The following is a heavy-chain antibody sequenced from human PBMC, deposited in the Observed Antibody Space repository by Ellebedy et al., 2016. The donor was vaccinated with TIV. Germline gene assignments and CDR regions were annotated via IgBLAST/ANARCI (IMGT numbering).Heavy chain of an antibody. CDR2: IWHTGTS. J-gene: IGHJ3*02. D-gene: IGHD3-16*01. CDR1: GGSISSSSFN. Sequence: MPSETLSLTCTVSGGSISSSSFNWGWIRQPPGKGLEWIGTIWHTGTSWYNTSLESRLTVSVDTSKNQFSMKLSSLSAADTALYYCVRGGGNAFDIWGQGTKATVSS. CDR3: VRGGGNAFDI. V-gene: IGHV4-39*07.